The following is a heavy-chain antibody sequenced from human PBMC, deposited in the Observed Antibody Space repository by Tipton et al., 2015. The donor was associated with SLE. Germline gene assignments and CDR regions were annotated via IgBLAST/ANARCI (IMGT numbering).Heavy chain of an antibody. Sequence: TLSLTCAVYGGSFSGYYWSWIRQPPGKGLEWIGEINHSGSTNYNPSLKSRVTISVDTSKNQFSLKLSSVTAADTAVYYCARNQAYYYGMDVWGQGTTVTVSS. D-gene: IGHD1-14*01. CDR1: GGSFSGYY. CDR2: INHSGST. CDR3: ARNQAYYYGMDV. J-gene: IGHJ6*02. V-gene: IGHV4-34*01.